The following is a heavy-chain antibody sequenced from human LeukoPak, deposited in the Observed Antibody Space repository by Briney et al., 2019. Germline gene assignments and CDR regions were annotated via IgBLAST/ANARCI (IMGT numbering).Heavy chain of an antibody. J-gene: IGHJ4*02. V-gene: IGHV3-30*18. D-gene: IGHD3-9*01. CDR3: VKSVSTGLGVIDF. Sequence: GGALRLSCAASGFAFSSCGMHWVRQAPGKGLEWVAFISFDGSNKYSADSVKGRFTISRDNFKNTLFLQMNTLRAEDTAIYYCVKSVSTGLGVIDFWGQGTLVTVSS. CDR2: ISFDGSNK. CDR1: GFAFSSCG.